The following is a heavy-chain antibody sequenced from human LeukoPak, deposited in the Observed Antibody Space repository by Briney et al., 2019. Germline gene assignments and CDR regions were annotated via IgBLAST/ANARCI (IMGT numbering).Heavy chain of an antibody. CDR3: AKGKPYNYGDLNYFDY. J-gene: IGHJ4*02. V-gene: IGHV3-23*01. CDR2: ISGSCGST. D-gene: IGHD4-17*01. Sequence: TSESLTLSCAVSGFTFGSDAMNWVCQAPAQGLGLVSAISGSCGSTYYADSVKGRFTISRDNSKNTLYLQMNSLRAEDTAVYYCAKGKPYNYGDLNYFDYWGQGTLVTVSS. CDR1: GFTFGSDA.